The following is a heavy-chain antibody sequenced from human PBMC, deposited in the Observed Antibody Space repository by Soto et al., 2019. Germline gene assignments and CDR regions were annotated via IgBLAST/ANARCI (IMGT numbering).Heavy chain of an antibody. CDR3: ARGQRFSDWFDP. CDR2: IYSSGNT. V-gene: IGHV4-4*07. J-gene: IGHJ5*02. Sequence: LSLTCSVSGGTISGYYWTWIRQPAGNGLEWIGRIYSSGNTKYNPSLQSRVTMSLDTSNNQFSLRLTSVTAADTAVYYCARGQRFSDWFDPWGQGTLVTVSS. D-gene: IGHD3-3*01. CDR1: GGTISGYY.